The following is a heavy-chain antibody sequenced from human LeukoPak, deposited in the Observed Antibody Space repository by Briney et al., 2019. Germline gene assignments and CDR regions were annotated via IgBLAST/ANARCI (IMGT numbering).Heavy chain of an antibody. Sequence: GGSLRPSCAASGFTFSSYSMNWVRQAPGKGLEWVSYISSSSSTIYYADSVKGRFTISRDNAKNSLYLQMNSLRDEDTAVYYCASPVVVPAAPPAAEAFDIWGQGTMATVSS. J-gene: IGHJ3*02. V-gene: IGHV3-48*02. CDR2: ISSSSSTI. CDR3: ASPVVVPAAPPAAEAFDI. D-gene: IGHD2-2*01. CDR1: GFTFSSYS.